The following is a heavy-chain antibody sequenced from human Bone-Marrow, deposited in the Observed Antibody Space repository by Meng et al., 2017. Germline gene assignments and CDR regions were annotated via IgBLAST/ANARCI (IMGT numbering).Heavy chain of an antibody. V-gene: IGHV3-23*01. CDR2: ISGSGGST. D-gene: IGHD5-12*01. Sequence: GGSLRLSCAASGFTFSSYAMSWVRQAPGKGLEWVSAISGSGGSTYYADSVKGRFTISRDNAKNSLYLQMNSLRAEDTAVYYCAGWLREGDFDYWGQGTLVTVSS. J-gene: IGHJ4*02. CDR1: GFTFSSYA. CDR3: AGWLREGDFDY.